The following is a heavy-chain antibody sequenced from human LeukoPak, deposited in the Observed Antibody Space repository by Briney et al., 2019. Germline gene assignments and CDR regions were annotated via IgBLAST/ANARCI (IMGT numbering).Heavy chain of an antibody. CDR2: INPSGGST. V-gene: IGHV1-46*01. Sequence: ASVKVSCKASGYTFTSYGISWVRQAPGQGLEWMGIINPSGGSTSYAQKFQGRVTMTRDTSTSTVYMELSSLRSEDTAVYYCARDWANTAAAGTFAEYFQHWGQGTLVTVSS. D-gene: IGHD6-13*01. CDR1: GYTFTSYG. CDR3: ARDWANTAAAGTFAEYFQH. J-gene: IGHJ1*01.